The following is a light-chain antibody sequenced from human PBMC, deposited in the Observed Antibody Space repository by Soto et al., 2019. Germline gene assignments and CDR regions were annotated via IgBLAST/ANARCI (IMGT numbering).Light chain of an antibody. J-gene: IGKJ1*01. V-gene: IGKV1-9*01. CDR1: QDITSY. Sequence: DIHLTHSPSFLSTSVVYRVTITCRASQDITSYLAWYQQKPGKAPNLLIYAALTLQSGVPSRFSGGGSGTEFILTISSLQPDDLATYYCQQYNSYPWTFGPGTKVDIK. CDR3: QQYNSYPWT. CDR2: AAL.